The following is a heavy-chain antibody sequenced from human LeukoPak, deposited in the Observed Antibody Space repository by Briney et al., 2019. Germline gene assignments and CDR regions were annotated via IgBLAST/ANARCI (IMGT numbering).Heavy chain of an antibody. J-gene: IGHJ3*02. V-gene: IGHV1-69*13. Sequence: SVKVSCKASGGTFSSYAISWVRQAPGQGLEWLGGIIPIFGTANYAQKFQGRVTITADESTSTAYMELSSLRSADTAVYYCATPEPTRTYYDFWIGYEYDAFDIWGQGTMVTVPS. CDR1: GGTFSSYA. CDR3: ATPEPTRTYYDFWIGYEYDAFDI. D-gene: IGHD3-3*01. CDR2: IIPIFGTA.